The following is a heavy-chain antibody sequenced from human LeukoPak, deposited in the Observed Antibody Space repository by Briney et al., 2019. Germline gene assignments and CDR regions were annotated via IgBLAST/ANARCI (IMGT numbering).Heavy chain of an antibody. V-gene: IGHV4-38-2*02. D-gene: IGHD3-9*01. CDR2: IYHSGST. Sequence: PSETLSLTCAVSGYSISSGYDWGWIRQPPGKGLEWIGSIYHSGSTYYNPSLKSRVTISVDTSKNQFSLKLSSVTAADTAVYYCARDILHYDILTGSGGMGYMDVWGKGTTVTVSS. J-gene: IGHJ6*04. CDR3: ARDILHYDILTGSGGMGYMDV. CDR1: GYSISSGYD.